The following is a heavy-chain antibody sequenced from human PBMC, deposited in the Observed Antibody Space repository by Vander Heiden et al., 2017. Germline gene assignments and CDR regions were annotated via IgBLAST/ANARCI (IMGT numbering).Heavy chain of an antibody. CDR1: GFTFRSYA. CDR3: AKDCSRIWVGTALYYFDY. CDR2: ISGSGGST. D-gene: IGHD2-21*02. J-gene: IGHJ4*01. V-gene: IGHV3-23*01. Sequence: EVQLLESGGGLVQPGGSLRLSCAASGFTFRSYAMSWVRQAPGKGLGWVSAISGSGGSTYYAASGKGRVTISRDNSKNTLYRQIHSLRAEDTAVYYCAKDCSRIWVGTALYYFDYWGYGTMVAVAS.